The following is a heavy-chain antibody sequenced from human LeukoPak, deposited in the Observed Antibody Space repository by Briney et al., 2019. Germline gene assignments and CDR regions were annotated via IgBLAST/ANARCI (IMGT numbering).Heavy chain of an antibody. CDR2: CHYSGST. V-gene: IGHV4-59*08. CDR3: ARHSPRFLEYLDY. D-gene: IGHD3-3*01. Sequence: SETLSLTCTVSGGSISSDYWSWIRQPPGKGLEWIGYCHYSGSTNSNPPLNGRVTFSVDRPKNQFSLKMTSVTAADTAVYYCARHSPRFLEYLDYWGPGTLVAVSS. CDR1: GGSISSDY. J-gene: IGHJ4*02.